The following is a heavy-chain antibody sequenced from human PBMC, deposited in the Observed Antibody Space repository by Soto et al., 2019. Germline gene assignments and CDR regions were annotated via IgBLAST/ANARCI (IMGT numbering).Heavy chain of an antibody. V-gene: IGHV3-15*01. D-gene: IGHD3-22*01. J-gene: IGHJ4*02. Sequence: GGSLRLSCAASGFTFSNAWMSWVRQAPGKGLEWVGRIKRKTDGGTTDYAAPVKGRFTISRDDSKNTLYLQMNSLKTEDTAVYYCTTGLSSGYYSFDYWGQGTPVNVSS. CDR2: IKRKTDGGTT. CDR3: TTGLSSGYYSFDY. CDR1: GFTFSNAW.